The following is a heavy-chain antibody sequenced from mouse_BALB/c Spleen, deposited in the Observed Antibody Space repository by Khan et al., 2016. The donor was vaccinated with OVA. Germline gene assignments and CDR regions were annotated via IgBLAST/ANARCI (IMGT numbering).Heavy chain of an antibody. CDR2: ISSVAYSI. V-gene: IGHV5-15*02. CDR3: ARGRFAY. J-gene: IGHJ3*01. CDR1: GFSFIDYG. Sequence: EVELVESGGGLVQPGGSRKLSCAASGFSFIDYGMAWVRQTPGKGPEWIAFISSVAYSIYYADTVTGRFIISRENAKNTLYLEMCSLRSDDTAMYYCARGRFAYWGQGTLVTVSA.